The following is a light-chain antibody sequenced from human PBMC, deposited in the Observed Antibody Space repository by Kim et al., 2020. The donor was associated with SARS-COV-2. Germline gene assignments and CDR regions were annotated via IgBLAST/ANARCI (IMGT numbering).Light chain of an antibody. CDR3: QQYYSTPGT. Sequence: ATINCKSSQSVLYSSNNKNYLAWYQQKPGQPPKLLIYWASTRECGVPDRFSGSGSGTDFTLSISSLQAEGVAVYYCQQYYSTPGTFGQGTKLEI. CDR2: WAS. V-gene: IGKV4-1*01. J-gene: IGKJ2*01. CDR1: QSVLYSSNNKNY.